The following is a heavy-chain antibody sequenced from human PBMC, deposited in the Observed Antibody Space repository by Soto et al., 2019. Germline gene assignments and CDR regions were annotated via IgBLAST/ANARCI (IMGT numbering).Heavy chain of an antibody. J-gene: IGHJ4*02. V-gene: IGHV1-69*12. Sequence: QVQLVQSGAEVKKPGSSVKVSCKASGGTFSSYAISWVRQAPGQGLEWMGGIIPIFGTANYAQKFQGRVTFTADESTSTAYMERGSLRSEDAAVYYCAVDLRDGYNCLDFWGQGTLVTVSS. CDR1: GGTFSSYA. CDR3: AVDLRDGYNCLDF. D-gene: IGHD1-1*01. CDR2: IIPIFGTA.